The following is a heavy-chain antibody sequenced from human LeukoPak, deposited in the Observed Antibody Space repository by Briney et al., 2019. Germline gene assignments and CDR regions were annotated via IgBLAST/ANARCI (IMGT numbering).Heavy chain of an antibody. CDR2: ISSSGGTI. V-gene: IGHV3-48*03. CDR3: ARGFTGWVTSPIDY. D-gene: IGHD2-2*01. J-gene: IGHJ4*02. Sequence: QPGGSLRLSCAASGFTFSSYEMNWVRQAPGKGLEWVSYISSSGGTIYYAESVKGRFTISRDNAKNSLSLQMNSLRAEGTAAYYCARGFTGWVTSPIDYWGQGALVTVSS. CDR1: GFTFSSYE.